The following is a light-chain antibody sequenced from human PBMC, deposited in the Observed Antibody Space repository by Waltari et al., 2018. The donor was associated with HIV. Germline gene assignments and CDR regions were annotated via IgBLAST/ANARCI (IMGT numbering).Light chain of an antibody. Sequence: QSALTQPASVSGSPGQSITISCTGTTTDVGAYEYVSWYQQHPGKAPKLVIYEVTNRPSGVSNRFSGSKSGITASLTISGLQTEDEADYYCSSYTTISILIFGGGTKLTVL. V-gene: IGLV2-14*01. CDR1: TTDVGAYEY. J-gene: IGLJ2*01. CDR2: EVT. CDR3: SSYTTISILI.